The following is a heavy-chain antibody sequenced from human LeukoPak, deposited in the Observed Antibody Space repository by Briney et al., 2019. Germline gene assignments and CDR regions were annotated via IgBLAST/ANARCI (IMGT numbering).Heavy chain of an antibody. CDR3: ARPTTVIRGDYYYMDV. Sequence: GASVKVSCKASGYTFTSYDINWVRQATGQGFEWMGWMNPNSGNTGYAQKFQGRVTITRNTSISTAYMELSSLRSEDTAVYYCARPTTVIRGDYYYMDVWGKGTTVTVSS. D-gene: IGHD4-23*01. V-gene: IGHV1-8*03. J-gene: IGHJ6*03. CDR1: GYTFTSYD. CDR2: MNPNSGNT.